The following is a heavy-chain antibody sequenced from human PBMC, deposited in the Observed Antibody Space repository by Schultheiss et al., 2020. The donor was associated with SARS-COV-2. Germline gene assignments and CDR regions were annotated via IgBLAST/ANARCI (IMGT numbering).Heavy chain of an antibody. V-gene: IGHV4-61*02. CDR2: IYTSGST. J-gene: IGHJ4*02. CDR1: GGSISSGSYY. CDR3: ATHPLPFYFDY. Sequence: SETLSLTCTVSGGSISSGSYYWSWIRQPAGKGLEWIGRIYTSGSTNYSPSLKSRVTISVDTSKNQFSLKLSSVTAADTAVSFCATHPLPFYFDYWGQETLVTVSS. D-gene: IGHD2-2*01.